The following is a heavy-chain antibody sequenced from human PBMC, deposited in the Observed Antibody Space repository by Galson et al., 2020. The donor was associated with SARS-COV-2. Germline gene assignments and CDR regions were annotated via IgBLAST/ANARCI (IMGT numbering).Heavy chain of an antibody. CDR1: GGSISSGGYY. CDR2: IYYSGST. Sequence: SETLSLTCTVSGGSISSGGYYWSWIRQHPGKGLEWIGYIYYSGSTYYNPSLKSRVTISVDTSKNQFSLKLSSVTAADTAVYYCARDTQYCSGGSCYSNGMDVWGQGTTVTVSS. CDR3: ARDTQYCSGGSCYSNGMDV. J-gene: IGHJ6*02. D-gene: IGHD2-15*01. V-gene: IGHV4-31*03.